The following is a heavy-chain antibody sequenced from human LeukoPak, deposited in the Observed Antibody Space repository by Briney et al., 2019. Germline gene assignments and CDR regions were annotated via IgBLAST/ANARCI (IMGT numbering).Heavy chain of an antibody. V-gene: IGHV3-15*01. J-gene: IGHJ1*01. D-gene: IGHD3-22*01. CDR3: TTGHGYYDSSGYYFDLTLGVGF. Sequence: PGGSLRLSCAASGFPFSNGWMSWVRQAPGKGLEWVGRVKSKTDGGTTDYAAPVKGRFTISRDDSKNTLFLQMNSLKTEDTAVYYCTTGHGYYDSSGYYFDLTLGVGFWGQGTLVTVSS. CDR1: GFPFSNGW. CDR2: VKSKTDGGTT.